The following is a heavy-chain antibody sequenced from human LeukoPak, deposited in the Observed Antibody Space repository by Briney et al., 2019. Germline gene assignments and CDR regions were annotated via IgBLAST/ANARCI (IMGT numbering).Heavy chain of an antibody. V-gene: IGHV3-48*03. Sequence: GGSLRLSCAASGFTLRSYEMNWVRQAPGKGLEWVSYISSNGRTTYYADSVKGRITMSRDNAKNSVSLQMNSLRAEDTAVYYCARDPDVGATPFDYWGQGTLVTVSS. CDR2: ISSNGRTT. D-gene: IGHD1-26*01. J-gene: IGHJ4*02. CDR3: ARDPDVGATPFDY. CDR1: GFTLRSYE.